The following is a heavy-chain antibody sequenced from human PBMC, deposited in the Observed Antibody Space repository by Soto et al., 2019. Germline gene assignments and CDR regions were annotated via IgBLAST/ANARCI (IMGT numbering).Heavy chain of an antibody. CDR1: GFTFSSYA. V-gene: IGHV3-23*01. CDR2: ISGSGGST. D-gene: IGHD3-22*01. CDR3: AKVGGNYYDSSGYYPEFDY. J-gene: IGHJ4*02. Sequence: PGGSLRLSCAASGFTFSSYAMSWVSQAPGKGLEWVSAISGSGGSTYYADSVKGRFTISRDNSKNTLYLQMNSLRAEDTAVYYCAKVGGNYYDSSGYYPEFDYWGQGTLVTVSS.